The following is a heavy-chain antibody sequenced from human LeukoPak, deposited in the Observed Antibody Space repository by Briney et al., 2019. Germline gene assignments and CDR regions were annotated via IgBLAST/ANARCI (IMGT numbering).Heavy chain of an antibody. CDR1: GYTLTELS. J-gene: IGHJ5*02. CDR3: ATLMGIVGANNWFDP. Sequence: ASVKVSCKVSGYTLTELSMHWVRQAPGKGPEWMGGFDPEDGETIYSQKFQGRVTMTEDTSTDTAYMELSSLRSEDTAVYYCATLMGIVGANNWFDPWGQGTLVTVSS. D-gene: IGHD1-26*01. V-gene: IGHV1-24*01. CDR2: FDPEDGET.